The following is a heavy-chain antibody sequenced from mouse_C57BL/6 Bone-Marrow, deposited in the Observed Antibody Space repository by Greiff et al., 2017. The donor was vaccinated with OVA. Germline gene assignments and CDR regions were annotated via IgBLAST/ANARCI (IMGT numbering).Heavy chain of an antibody. CDR2: IYPGNSDT. V-gene: IGHV1-5*01. CDR3: KAYYRRGIDAMDY. Sequence: VQLKQSGTVLARPGASVKMSCKTSGYTFTSYWMHWVKQRPGQGLEWIGAIYPGNSDTSYNQKFKGKAKLTAVTSASTAYMELSSLTNEDSAVYYCKAYYRRGIDAMDYGGQGTSVTVSS. J-gene: IGHJ4*01. D-gene: IGHD2-14*01. CDR1: GYTFTSYW.